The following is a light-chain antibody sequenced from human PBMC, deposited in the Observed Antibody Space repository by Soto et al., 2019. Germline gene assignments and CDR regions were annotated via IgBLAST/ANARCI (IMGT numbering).Light chain of an antibody. CDR3: QQYENRPYT. V-gene: IGKV1-33*01. J-gene: IGKJ2*01. CDR2: DIS. Sequence: DIQMTQSASSLSASVGDRVTITCPAKQVISNYLNWYQQKPGKAPKLLIYDISTMEIGVPSRFSGSGSGADFTFTITGLQPEDIATYYCQQYENRPYTYGQGTKLDI. CDR1: QVISNY.